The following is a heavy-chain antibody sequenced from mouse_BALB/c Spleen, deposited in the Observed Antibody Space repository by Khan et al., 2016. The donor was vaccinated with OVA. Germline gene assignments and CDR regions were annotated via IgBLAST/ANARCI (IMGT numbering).Heavy chain of an antibody. Sequence: QIQLVQSGPELKKPGETVRISCKASGYTFTTAGIQWVQKMPGKGLKWIGWINTHSGVPKYAEDFKGRFAFSLEISVNTAYLQITNLKNEDTATYFCARGGAANYRSDGGAMKYWGQGTSVTVSS. V-gene: IGHV9-4*02. J-gene: IGHJ4*01. CDR1: GYTFTTAG. D-gene: IGHD2-12*01. CDR3: ARGGAANYRSDGGAMKY. CDR2: INTHSGVP.